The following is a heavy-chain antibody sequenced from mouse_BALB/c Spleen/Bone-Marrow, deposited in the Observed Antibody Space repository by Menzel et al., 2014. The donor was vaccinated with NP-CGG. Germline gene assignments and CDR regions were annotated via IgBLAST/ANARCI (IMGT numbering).Heavy chain of an antibody. D-gene: IGHD4-1*01. J-gene: IGHJ2*01. Sequence: VQLQESGSVLVRPGASVKLSCKASGYTFTSSWIHWAKQRPEQGLEWIGEIHPNSGNTNYNEKFKGKATLTVDTSSSTAYVDLSSLTSEDSAVYYCARSGFDYWGQGTTLTVSS. CDR1: GYTFTSSW. V-gene: IGHV1S130*01. CDR3: ARSGFDY. CDR2: IHPNSGNT.